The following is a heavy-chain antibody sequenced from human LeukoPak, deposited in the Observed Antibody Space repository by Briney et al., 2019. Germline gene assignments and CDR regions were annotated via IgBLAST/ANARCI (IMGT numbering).Heavy chain of an antibody. Sequence: AGGSLRLSCAASGFTFSSYWMNWVRQAPGKGLEWVANIKQDGSEKYYVDSVKGRFTISRDNAKNSLFTQMNSLRAEDTAVYYCAGEGYSTRGEYYRGTFDIWGQGTMVTVSS. CDR2: IKQDGSEK. V-gene: IGHV3-7*01. J-gene: IGHJ3*02. CDR3: AGEGYSTRGEYYRGTFDI. CDR1: GFTFSSYW. D-gene: IGHD2-8*02.